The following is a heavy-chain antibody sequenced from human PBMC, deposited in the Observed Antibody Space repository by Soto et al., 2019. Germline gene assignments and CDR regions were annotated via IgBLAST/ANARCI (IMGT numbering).Heavy chain of an antibody. CDR3: ARLAGLATLSYHFAY. Sequence: PSETLSLTCTVSGGSVSSSNFYWGWVRQSPGKGLEWIGSIYYSGSTYYNPSLESRVTISVDKSKNQFPLKVISVTAADTAVYYCARLAGLATLSYHFAYSGQRTLVTVSS. CDR2: IYYSGST. CDR1: GGSVSSSNFY. V-gene: IGHV4-39*01. J-gene: IGHJ4*02. D-gene: IGHD3-9*01.